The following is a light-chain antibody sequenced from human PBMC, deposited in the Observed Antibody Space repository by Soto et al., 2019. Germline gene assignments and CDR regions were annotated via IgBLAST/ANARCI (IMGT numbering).Light chain of an antibody. CDR2: YDR. V-gene: IGLV3-21*04. J-gene: IGLJ2*01. Sequence: SYELTQPPAVSVAPGETARLTCGESNIGTKSVHWYQQRPGQAPVLVIFYDRERPSGMPGRFSGSNSGNTATLTISRVEAGDEADYYGQVWDSNNDRAIFGGGTKITVL. CDR1: NIGTKS. CDR3: QVWDSNNDRAI.